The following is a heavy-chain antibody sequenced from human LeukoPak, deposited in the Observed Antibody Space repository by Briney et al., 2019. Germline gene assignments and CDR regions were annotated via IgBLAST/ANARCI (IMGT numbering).Heavy chain of an antibody. V-gene: IGHV4-59*01. J-gene: IGHJ3*02. CDR3: ARPVSSGSYSGAFDI. CDR2: VYYSGST. D-gene: IGHD3-10*01. CDR1: GGSISSYY. Sequence: SETLSLTCTVSGGSISSYYWSWIRQPPGKGLEWIGYVYYSGSTDYNPSLESRVTISVDTSKNHFSLKLNSVTAADTAVYYCARPVSSGSYSGAFDIWGQGTMVTVSS.